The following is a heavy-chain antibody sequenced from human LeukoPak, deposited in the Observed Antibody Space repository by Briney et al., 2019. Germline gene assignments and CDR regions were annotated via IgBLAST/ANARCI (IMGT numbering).Heavy chain of an antibody. J-gene: IGHJ4*02. CDR2: IYQDGTDK. CDR3: VSTGSVLDY. V-gene: IGHV3-7*02. CDR1: GFTFSNSW. Sequence: GGSLRLSCAASGFTFSNSWISWVCHPPPPGLELVSNIYQDGTDKYYATTVMSRCAITRDNAQNTLYLQKNSLRAEDATVEYYVSTGSVLDYWCQGTGVMVSA. D-gene: IGHD3-10*01.